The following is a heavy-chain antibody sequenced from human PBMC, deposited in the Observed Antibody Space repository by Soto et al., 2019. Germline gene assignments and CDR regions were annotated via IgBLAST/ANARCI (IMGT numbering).Heavy chain of an antibody. CDR1: GFSFSEYS. V-gene: IGHV3-23*01. CDR2: ISGDTATT. D-gene: IGHD6-19*01. CDR3: AKPLQQWLLQGSGVDV. Sequence: EVQLLESGGGLVQPGGSLRLSCAASGFSFSEYSMTWVRQAPGKWLQWVSAISGDTATTHYADSVTGRFTISRDNSRDTLYLQMNSLRVEDTAIYYCAKPLQQWLLQGSGVDVWGQGTTVTVSS. J-gene: IGHJ6*02.